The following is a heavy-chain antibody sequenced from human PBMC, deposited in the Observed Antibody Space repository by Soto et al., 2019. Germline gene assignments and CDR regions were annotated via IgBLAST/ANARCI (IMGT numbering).Heavy chain of an antibody. CDR3: ARKDKSGYFNWFDP. CDR2: IFPSDSDT. J-gene: IGHJ5*02. Sequence: PGESLKISCQGSGYKFTSYWIGWVRQMPGKGLEWMGIIFPSDSDTRYSPSFQGQVTISADRSTSTVFLQWASLKASDTAVYFCARKDKSGYFNWFDPWGQGTLVTVSS. V-gene: IGHV5-51*03. D-gene: IGHD3-22*01. CDR1: GYKFTSYW.